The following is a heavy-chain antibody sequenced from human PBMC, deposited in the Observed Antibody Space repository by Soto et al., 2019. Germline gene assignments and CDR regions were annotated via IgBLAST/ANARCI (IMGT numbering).Heavy chain of an antibody. CDR2: SYWDEDK. Sequence: QITLKESGPTLVKPTQTLTLTCTFSGFSLSTIGVGVAWIRQPPGKVLEWLALSYWDEDKRYSPSLKSRITITNHTSKNQVVLTITNIEPVDTATYYFATALCSWCAYYFDFWGQGTLVNVSS. V-gene: IGHV2-5*02. CDR1: GFSLSTIGVG. D-gene: IGHD2-15*01. CDR3: ATALCSWCAYYFDF. J-gene: IGHJ4*01.